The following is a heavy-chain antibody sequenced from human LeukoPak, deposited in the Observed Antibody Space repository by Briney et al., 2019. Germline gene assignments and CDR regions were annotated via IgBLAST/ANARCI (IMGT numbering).Heavy chain of an antibody. J-gene: IGHJ6*02. Sequence: GGSLRLSCAASGFTFSSYSMNWVRQAPGKGLEWVSSISSSSSYIYYADSVRGRFTISRDDAKNSLYLQMNSLRAEDTAVYYCASLVSSGEMDVWGQGTTVTVSS. CDR3: ASLVSSGEMDV. V-gene: IGHV3-21*01. CDR1: GFTFSSYS. D-gene: IGHD3-3*01. CDR2: ISSSSSYI.